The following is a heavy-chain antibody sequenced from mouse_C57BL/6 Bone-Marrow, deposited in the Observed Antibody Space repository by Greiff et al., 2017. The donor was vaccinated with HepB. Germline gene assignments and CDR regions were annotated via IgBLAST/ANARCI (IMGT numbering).Heavy chain of an antibody. CDR2: IYPGSGNT. V-gene: IGHV1-76*01. D-gene: IGHD1-1*01. CDR1: GYTFTDYY. J-gene: IGHJ4*01. Sequence: QVHVKQSGAELVRPGASVKLSCKASGYTFTDYYINWVKQRPGQGLEWIARIYPGSGNTYYNEKFKGKATLTAEKSSSTAYMQLSSLTSEDSAVYFCASPYYYGSWGYYAMDYWGQGTSVTVSS. CDR3: ASPYYYGSWGYYAMDY.